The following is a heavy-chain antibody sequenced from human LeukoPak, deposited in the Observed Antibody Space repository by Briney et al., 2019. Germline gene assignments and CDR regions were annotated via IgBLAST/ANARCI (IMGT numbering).Heavy chain of an antibody. CDR3: AREGYGSGSYYPYNWFDA. D-gene: IGHD3-10*01. CDR2: IYYSGST. CDR1: GGSISGYY. Sequence: SETLSLTCTVSGGSISGYYWSWIRQPPGKRLEWIGFIYYSGSTNYNPSLKSRVTISLDTSKNQFSLKLSSVTAADTAVYYCAREGYGSGSYYPYNWFDAWGQGSLVTVYS. V-gene: IGHV4-59*01. J-gene: IGHJ5*02.